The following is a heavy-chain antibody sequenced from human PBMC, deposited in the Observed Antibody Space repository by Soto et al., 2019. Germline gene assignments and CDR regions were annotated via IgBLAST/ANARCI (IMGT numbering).Heavy chain of an antibody. Sequence: SETLSLTCSVSGGSISGSYWSWIRQSPGKGLEWLGYVYYTGSTNYSPSLRSRVSISVDTSKNEFSLRLSSVAAADTAVYFCARSVAVPGAHGDYWCQGTHVT. CDR2: VYYTGST. CDR3: ARSVAVPGAHGDY. J-gene: IGHJ4*02. V-gene: IGHV4-59*01. CDR1: GGSISGSY. D-gene: IGHD3-3*01.